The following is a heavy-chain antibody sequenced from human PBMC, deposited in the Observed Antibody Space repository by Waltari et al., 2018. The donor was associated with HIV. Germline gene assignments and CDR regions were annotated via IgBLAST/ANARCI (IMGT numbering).Heavy chain of an antibody. CDR3: ARGLVPDRVVVVPAGY. Sequence: EQLQPWGAGLLKPSETMSLTGAGHGGSFSGYYWSWIRQLRGKGLEWIGEINHSGSTNYNPSLKSRVTISVDTSKNQFSLKLSSVTAADTAVYYCARGLVPDRVVVVPAGYWGQGTLVTVSS. V-gene: IGHV4-34*01. CDR2: INHSGST. CDR1: GGSFSGYY. D-gene: IGHD2-2*01. J-gene: IGHJ4*02.